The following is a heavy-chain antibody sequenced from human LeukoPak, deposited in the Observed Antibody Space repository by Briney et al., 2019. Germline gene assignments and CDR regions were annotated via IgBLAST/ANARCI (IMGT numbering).Heavy chain of an antibody. Sequence: GGSLRLSCAASGLTVSSNYMSWVRQAPGKGLEWVSVIYSGGSTYYADSVKGRFTISRDNSKNTLYLQMNSLRAEDTAVYYCARDADGDYVVYWGQGTLVTVSS. D-gene: IGHD4-17*01. J-gene: IGHJ4*02. CDR1: GLTVSSNY. V-gene: IGHV3-53*01. CDR2: IYSGGST. CDR3: ARDADGDYVVY.